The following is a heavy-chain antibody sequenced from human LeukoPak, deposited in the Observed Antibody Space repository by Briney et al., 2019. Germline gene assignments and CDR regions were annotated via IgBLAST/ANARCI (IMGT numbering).Heavy chain of an antibody. CDR2: ISSSGSTI. CDR1: GFTFSDYY. Sequence: PGGSLRLSCAASGFTFSDYYMSWIRQAPGKGLEWVSYISSSGSTIYYADSVKGRFTISRDNAKNSLYLQMNSLRAEDTAVYYCARAGARYSSSWYLMAWGQGTLVTVSS. CDR3: ARAGARYSSSWYLMA. J-gene: IGHJ5*02. D-gene: IGHD6-13*01. V-gene: IGHV3-11*01.